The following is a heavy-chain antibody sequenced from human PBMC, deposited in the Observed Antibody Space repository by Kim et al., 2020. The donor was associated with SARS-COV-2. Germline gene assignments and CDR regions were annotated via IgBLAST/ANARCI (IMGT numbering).Heavy chain of an antibody. CDR3: AHRQYSSGWYRRRRYFDY. CDR1: GGSISSSSYY. Sequence: SETLSLTCTVSGGSISSSSYYWGWIRQPPGKGLEWIGSIYYSGSTYYNPSLKSRVTISVDTSKNQFSLKLSSVTAADTAVYYCAHRQYSSGWYRRRRYFDYWGQGTLVTVSS. J-gene: IGHJ4*02. CDR2: IYYSGST. V-gene: IGHV4-39*01. D-gene: IGHD6-19*01.